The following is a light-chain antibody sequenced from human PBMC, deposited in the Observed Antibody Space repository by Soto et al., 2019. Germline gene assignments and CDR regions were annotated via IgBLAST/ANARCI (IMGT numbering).Light chain of an antibody. V-gene: IGKV1-39*01. CDR3: QQSYSTPG. J-gene: IGKJ4*01. Sequence: DIQMTQSPSSLSASVGHRVTITCRASQSISSYLNWYQQKPGKAPKLLIYAASSLQSGVPSRFSGSGSGTDFTLTISSLQPEDFATYYCQQSYSTPGFGGGTKVEIK. CDR2: AAS. CDR1: QSISSY.